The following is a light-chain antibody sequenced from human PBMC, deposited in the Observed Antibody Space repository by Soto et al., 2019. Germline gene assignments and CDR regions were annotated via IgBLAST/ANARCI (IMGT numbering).Light chain of an antibody. CDR2: DAS. CDR3: QQRYIWPPFT. CDR1: QTVCSS. Sequence: EIVLTQSPATLSLAPGERATLSCRASQTVCSSLAWYQHKPGQAPRLLIYDASTRATAIPARFSGSGSGTDFTLTISSLEPEDFAVYYCQQRYIWPPFTFGPGTKVDIK. V-gene: IGKV3-11*01. J-gene: IGKJ3*01.